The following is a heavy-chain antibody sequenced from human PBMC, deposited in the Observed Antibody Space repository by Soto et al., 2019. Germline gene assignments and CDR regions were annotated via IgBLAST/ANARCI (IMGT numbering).Heavy chain of an antibody. Sequence: SETLSLTCAVYGGSCSGYYWSWIRQPPGKGLEWIGEINHSGSTNYNPSLKSRVTISVDTSKNQFSLKLSSVTAADTAVYYCASRDGYNRRFDYWGQGTLVTVSS. D-gene: IGHD5-12*01. J-gene: IGHJ4*02. V-gene: IGHV4-34*01. CDR1: GGSCSGYY. CDR3: ASRDGYNRRFDY. CDR2: INHSGST.